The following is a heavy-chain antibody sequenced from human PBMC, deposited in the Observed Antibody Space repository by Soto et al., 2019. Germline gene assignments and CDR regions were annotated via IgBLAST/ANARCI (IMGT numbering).Heavy chain of an antibody. CDR1: GGSISSYY. D-gene: IGHD3-10*01. V-gene: IGHV4-59*01. J-gene: IGHJ6*02. Sequence: LSLTCTVSGGSISSYYWSWIRQPPGKGLEWIGYIYYSGSTNYNPSLKSRVTISVDTSKNQFSLKLSSVTAADTAVYYCARDGSDGANYYGSGSYYYYYGMDVWGQGTTVTVSS. CDR2: IYYSGST. CDR3: ARDGSDGANYYGSGSYYYYYGMDV.